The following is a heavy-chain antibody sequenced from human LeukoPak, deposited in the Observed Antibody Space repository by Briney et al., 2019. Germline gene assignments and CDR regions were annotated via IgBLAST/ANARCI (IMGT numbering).Heavy chain of an antibody. CDR2: INPNSGGT. Sequence: ASVKVSCKASGYTFTGYYMHWVRQAPGQGLEWMGWINPNSGGTNYAQKFQGRVTMTRDTSISTAYMELSRLRSDDTAVYYCAGRIVVVPAAFDYWGQGTLVTVSS. CDR3: AGRIVVVPAAFDY. V-gene: IGHV1-2*02. J-gene: IGHJ4*02. D-gene: IGHD2-2*01. CDR1: GYTFTGYY.